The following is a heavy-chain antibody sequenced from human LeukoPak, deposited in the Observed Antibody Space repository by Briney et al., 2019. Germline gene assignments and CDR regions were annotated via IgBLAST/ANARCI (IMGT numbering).Heavy chain of an antibody. CDR2: FEPEDGVT. D-gene: IGHD1-1*01. J-gene: IGHJ3*02. CDR3: AREGGSAYGGNAFDI. Sequence: GASVKVSCKVSGYSLSELAIHWVRQAPGKGLEWMGGFEPEDGVTIYAQKFQGRVTITTDESTSTAYMELSSLRSEDTAVYYCAREGGSAYGGNAFDIWGQGTMVTVSS. V-gene: IGHV1-24*01. CDR1: GYSLSELA.